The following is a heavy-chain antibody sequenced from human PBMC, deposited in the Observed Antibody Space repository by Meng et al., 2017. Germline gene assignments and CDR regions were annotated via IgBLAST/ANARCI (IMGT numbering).Heavy chain of an antibody. J-gene: IGHJ4*02. CDR3: ARACSPPSSSSSFHDY. V-gene: IGHV7-4-1*02. CDR2: INTNTGNP. D-gene: IGHD6-6*01. Sequence: VTSGXXLNMXGTSVKVSXXASGYTFPSYAWNWVRQAPGQGLEWMGWINTNTGNPTYAQGFTGRFVFSLDTSVSTAYLQISSLKAEDTAVYYCARACSPPSSSSSFHDYWGQGTLVTVSS. CDR1: GYTFPSYA.